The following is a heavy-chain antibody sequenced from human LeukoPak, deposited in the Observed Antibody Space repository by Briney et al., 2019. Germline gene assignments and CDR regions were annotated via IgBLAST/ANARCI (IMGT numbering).Heavy chain of an antibody. CDR1: GGSISSTTDY. J-gene: IGHJ4*02. CDR3: ARHKWRSSTSCPFDY. D-gene: IGHD2-2*01. Sequence: SETLSLTCTVSGGSISSTTDYWSWIRQPPGKGLEWIGYIYYSGSTNYNPSLKSRVTISVDTSKNQFSLKLSSVTAADTAVYYCARHKWRSSTSCPFDYWGQGTLVTVSS. V-gene: IGHV4-61*05. CDR2: IYYSGST.